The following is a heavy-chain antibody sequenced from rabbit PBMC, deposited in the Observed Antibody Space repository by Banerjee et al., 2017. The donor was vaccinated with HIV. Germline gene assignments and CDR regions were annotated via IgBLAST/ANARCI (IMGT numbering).Heavy chain of an antibody. J-gene: IGHJ4*01. D-gene: IGHD6-1*01. CDR1: GFSFSSSYY. V-gene: IGHV1S40*01. CDR3: ANAGYAGYGYASEYYFNL. CDR2: IYAGSSGST. Sequence: QSLEESGGDLVKPGASLTLTCTASGFSFSSSYYMCWVRQAPGKGLEWIACIYAGSSGSTYYASWAKGRFTISKTSSTTVTLQMTSLTAADTATYFCANAGYAGYGYASEYYFNLWGPGTLVTVS.